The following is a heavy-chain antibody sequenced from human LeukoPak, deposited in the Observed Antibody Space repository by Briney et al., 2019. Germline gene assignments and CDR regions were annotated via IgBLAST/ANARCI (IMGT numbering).Heavy chain of an antibody. Sequence: GGSLRLSCAASGFTFSSYAMSWVRQAPGKGLEWVSYMSSRGSIIFYADSVKGRFTISRDNAKNSLYLQMDSLRVEDTAVYYCARGAAGGMYNWFDPWGQGTLVTVSS. V-gene: IGHV3-48*03. CDR1: GFTFSSYA. D-gene: IGHD6-13*01. J-gene: IGHJ5*02. CDR3: ARGAAGGMYNWFDP. CDR2: MSSRGSII.